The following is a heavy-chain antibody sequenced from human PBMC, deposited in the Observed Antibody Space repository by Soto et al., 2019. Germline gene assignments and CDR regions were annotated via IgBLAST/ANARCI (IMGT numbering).Heavy chain of an antibody. Sequence: GASVKVSCKTSGYTFARYYMHWVRQAPGQGLEWMGIINPSGGSTSYAQKFQGRLTMTKDTSTSTVYMELSSLISEDTAMYYCARDFVEVPSALYYFDYWGQGSLVTVSS. V-gene: IGHV1-46*01. J-gene: IGHJ4*02. CDR1: GYTFARYY. CDR3: ARDFVEVPSALYYFDY. CDR2: INPSGGST. D-gene: IGHD2-2*01.